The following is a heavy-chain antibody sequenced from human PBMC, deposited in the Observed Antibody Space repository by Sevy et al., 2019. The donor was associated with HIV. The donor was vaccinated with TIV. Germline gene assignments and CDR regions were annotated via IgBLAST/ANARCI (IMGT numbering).Heavy chain of an antibody. D-gene: IGHD5-12*01. Sequence: GGSLRLSCTTSGFSFSDYGMHWVRQAPGKGLEWVSGISYDTTKKDYADSVKGRFIISRDNSKNTLYLEMNSLRGEDTAVYYCAKCVDIVPTETNFDHWGQGTLVTVSS. CDR2: ISYDTTKK. CDR3: AKCVDIVPTETNFDH. V-gene: IGHV3-30*18. J-gene: IGHJ4*02. CDR1: GFSFSDYG.